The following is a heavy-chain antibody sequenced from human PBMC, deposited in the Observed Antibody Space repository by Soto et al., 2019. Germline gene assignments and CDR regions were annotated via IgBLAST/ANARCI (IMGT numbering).Heavy chain of an antibody. CDR1: GGSISSSSYY. CDR3: ARLRVVVTAIPFDY. Sequence: KPSETLSLTCTVSGGSISSSSYYWGWIRQPPGKGLEWIGSIYYSGSTYYNPSLKSRVTISVDTSKNQFSLKLSSVTAADTAVYYCARLRVVVTAIPFDYWGQGTLVTVSS. CDR2: IYYSGST. V-gene: IGHV4-39*01. D-gene: IGHD2-21*02. J-gene: IGHJ4*02.